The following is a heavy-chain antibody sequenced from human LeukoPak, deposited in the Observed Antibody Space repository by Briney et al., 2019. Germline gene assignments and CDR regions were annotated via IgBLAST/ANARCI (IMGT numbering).Heavy chain of an antibody. CDR2: INADSGDT. CDR1: GYTFTGHY. Sequence: GASVTVSCKASGYTFTGHYMHWVRQAPGQGLEWVGWINADSGDTSSAQEFQGRVTMTRDTSISTAYMELSSLRSDDTAVYYCGRDAGDGYNPADYWGQGTLVTVSS. D-gene: IGHD5-24*01. CDR3: GRDAGDGYNPADY. V-gene: IGHV1-2*02. J-gene: IGHJ4*02.